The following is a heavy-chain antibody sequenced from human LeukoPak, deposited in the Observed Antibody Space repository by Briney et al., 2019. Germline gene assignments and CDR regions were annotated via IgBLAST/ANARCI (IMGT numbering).Heavy chain of an antibody. CDR1: GFAFSTYS. Sequence: GGSLRLSCAASGFAFSTYSMNWVRQAPGNGLEWVSSISSSTATIHYADSVKGRFTISRDNAKNSLYLQMNSLRDEDTAVYYCARDYYDSSGSFDYWGQGTLVTVSS. V-gene: IGHV3-48*02. CDR3: ARDYYDSSGSFDY. J-gene: IGHJ4*02. CDR2: ISSSTATI. D-gene: IGHD3-22*01.